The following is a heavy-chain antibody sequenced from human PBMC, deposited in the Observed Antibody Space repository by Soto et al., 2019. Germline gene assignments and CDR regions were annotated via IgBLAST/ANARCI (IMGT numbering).Heavy chain of an antibody. CDR2: IWDDGSNK. CDR1: GFTFSSYG. J-gene: IGHJ4*02. V-gene: IGHV3-33*01. CDR3: ARDETYCGGDCLG. Sequence: QVQLVESGGGVVQPGRSPRLSCAASGFTFSSYGMHWVRQAPGKGLEWVAVIWDDGSNKYYADSVKGRFTISRDNSKNTLYLQMNSLRAEDTAVYYCARDETYCGGDCLGWGQGTLVTVSS. D-gene: IGHD2-21*02.